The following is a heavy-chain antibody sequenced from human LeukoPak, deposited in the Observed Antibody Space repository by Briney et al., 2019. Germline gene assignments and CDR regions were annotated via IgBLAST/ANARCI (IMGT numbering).Heavy chain of an antibody. J-gene: IGHJ4*02. D-gene: IGHD6-25*01. V-gene: IGHV3-7*01. CDR3: ATRHHTSSGQNFDY. Sequence: GGSLRLSCAASGFTFSSYWMSWVRQAPGKGLEWVANINQDGSAKYYVDSVKGRFTISRDNADSSLYLQMNALRADDTAMYYCATRHHTSSGQNFDYWGQGTLVSVSS. CDR2: INQDGSAK. CDR1: GFTFSSYW.